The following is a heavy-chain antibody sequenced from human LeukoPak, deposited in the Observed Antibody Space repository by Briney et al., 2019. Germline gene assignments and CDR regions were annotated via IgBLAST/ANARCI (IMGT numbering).Heavy chain of an antibody. CDR2: INHSGST. CDR1: GGSFSGYY. V-gene: IGHV4-34*01. Sequence: SETLSLTCAVYGGSFSGYYWSWIRQPPGKGLEWIGEINHSGSTSYNPSLKSRVTISVDTSKNQFSPKLSSVTAADTAVYYCARAHATYYYYGMDVWAKGPRSPSP. CDR3: ARAHATYYYYGMDV. J-gene: IGHJ6*02.